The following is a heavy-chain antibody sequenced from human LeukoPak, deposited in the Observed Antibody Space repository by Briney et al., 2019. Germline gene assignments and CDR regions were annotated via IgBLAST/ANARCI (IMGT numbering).Heavy chain of an antibody. CDR1: GGSFSGYY. CDR2: INHSGST. V-gene: IGHV4-34*01. CDR3: ARGGGAVADSFDY. D-gene: IGHD6-19*01. J-gene: IGHJ4*02. Sequence: SETLSLTCAVYGGSFSGYYWSWIRQPPGKGLEWIGEINHSGSTNYNPSLKSRVTISVDTSKNQFSLKLSSVTAAATAVYYCARGGGAVADSFDYWGQGTLVTVSS.